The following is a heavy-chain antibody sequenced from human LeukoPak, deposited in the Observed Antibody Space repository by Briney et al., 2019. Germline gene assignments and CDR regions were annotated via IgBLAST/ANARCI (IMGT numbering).Heavy chain of an antibody. Sequence: ASVKVSCKASGYTFSNYGISWVRQAPGQGLEWMGWTRPYNGDAKYAQNLQGRVTISTDTSTSTAYMEVRSLRSDDTAIYYCARAGTSEHIFNDYWGQGTLVTVSA. D-gene: IGHD3-9*01. V-gene: IGHV1-18*01. CDR2: TRPYNGDA. J-gene: IGHJ4*02. CDR3: ARAGTSEHIFNDY. CDR1: GYTFSNYG.